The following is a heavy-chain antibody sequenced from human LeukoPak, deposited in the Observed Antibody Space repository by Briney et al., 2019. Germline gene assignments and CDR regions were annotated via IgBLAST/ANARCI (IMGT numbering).Heavy chain of an antibody. V-gene: IGHV3-20*04. J-gene: IGHJ5*02. D-gene: IGHD3-10*01. Sequence: EGSLRLSCAASGFTFDDYGMSWVRQAPGKGLEGVSGINWNGGSTGYADSVKGRFTISRDNAKHSLYLQMNSLRAEDTALYYCAREKYGSGSSLYLKNWFDPWGQGTLVTVSS. CDR2: INWNGGST. CDR1: GFTFDDYG. CDR3: AREKYGSGSSLYLKNWFDP.